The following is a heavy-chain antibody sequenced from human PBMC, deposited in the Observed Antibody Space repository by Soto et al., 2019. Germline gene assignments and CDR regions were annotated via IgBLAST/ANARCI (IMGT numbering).Heavy chain of an antibody. V-gene: IGHV3-33*01. CDR2: IWYDGSNK. CDR1: GFTFSSYG. J-gene: IGHJ6*02. D-gene: IGHD5-18*01. CDR3: ARDLPWGGYGDYYYYGMDV. Sequence: GGSLRLSCAASGFTFSSYGMHWVRQAPGKGLEWVAVIWYDGSNKYYADSVKGRFTISRDNSKNTLYLQMNSLRAEDTAVYYCARDLPWGGYGDYYYYGMDVWGQGTTVTAP.